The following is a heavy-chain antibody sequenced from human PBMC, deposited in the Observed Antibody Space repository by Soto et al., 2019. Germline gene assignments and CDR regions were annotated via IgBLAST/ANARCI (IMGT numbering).Heavy chain of an antibody. Sequence: SETLSLTCVVSGGSISSSNWWSGVRQSPGKGLGWIGVIYVNGNTMYNEFVKGRVTISIDPAKNPFSLKMSCVTAADTAVYYCARTYSGYARSFDYWGQGTLVTVSS. CDR3: ARTYSGYARSFDY. J-gene: IGHJ4*02. D-gene: IGHD5-12*01. CDR2: IYVNGNT. CDR1: GGSISSSNW. V-gene: IGHV4-4*02.